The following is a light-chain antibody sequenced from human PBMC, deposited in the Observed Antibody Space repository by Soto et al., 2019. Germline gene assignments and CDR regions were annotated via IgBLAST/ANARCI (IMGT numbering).Light chain of an antibody. V-gene: IGKV3-20*01. J-gene: IGKJ5*01. CDR3: QQHGTSPIT. CDR2: GAS. CDR1: QTVIHNY. Sequence: EIVLTPFPDTLSFSPGETATLSCRASQTVIHNYLAWHQQKPGQTPRLLVYGASSRATGIPDRFSGSGSGTDFTLTISRLEPEDFAVYYCQQHGTSPITFGQGTRLEIK.